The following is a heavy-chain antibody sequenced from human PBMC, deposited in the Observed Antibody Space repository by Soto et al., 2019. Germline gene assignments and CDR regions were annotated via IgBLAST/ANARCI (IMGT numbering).Heavy chain of an antibody. D-gene: IGHD3-3*01. J-gene: IGHJ5*02. CDR1: GGSFSGYY. CDR2: INHSGST. V-gene: IGHV4-34*01. CDR3: ARRGLRFLEWLPNNGWFDP. Sequence: QVQLQQWGAGLLKPSETLSLTCAVYGGSFSGYYWSWIRQPPGKGLEWIGEINHSGSTTYNPSLKSRVTLSVDTARNQFSLKLSSVSAADTAVYYCARRGLRFLEWLPNNGWFDPWGQGTLVTVSS.